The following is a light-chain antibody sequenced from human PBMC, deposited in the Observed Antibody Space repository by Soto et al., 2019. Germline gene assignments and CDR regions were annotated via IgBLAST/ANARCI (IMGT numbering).Light chain of an antibody. CDR2: GSS. V-gene: IGKV3-15*01. Sequence: EIVMTQSPTTLSVSPGERATLSCRASQSVGSNLAWYQQKRGQAPRLLIYGSSTRASGVPARFSGSGSGTEFTLTFSSLQSEDFAVYYCQQYSNWPPMYTFGQGTKLEIK. CDR1: QSVGSN. J-gene: IGKJ2*01. CDR3: QQYSNWPPMYT.